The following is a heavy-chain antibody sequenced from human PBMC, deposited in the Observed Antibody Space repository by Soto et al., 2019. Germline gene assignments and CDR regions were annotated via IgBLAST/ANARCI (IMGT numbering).Heavy chain of an antibody. J-gene: IGHJ6*02. CDR1: KFTFSHYS. Sequence: GGSLRLSCAASKFTFSHYSMNWVRQAPGKGLEWVSSISSGGTYIYYADSMKGRFTISRDNAKNSLYLQMNSLRAEDTAVYYCARIYDYGDRGSDSNYAMDVWGQGTAVTVSS. CDR3: ARIYDYGDRGSDSNYAMDV. CDR2: ISSGGTYI. V-gene: IGHV3-21*01. D-gene: IGHD4-17*01.